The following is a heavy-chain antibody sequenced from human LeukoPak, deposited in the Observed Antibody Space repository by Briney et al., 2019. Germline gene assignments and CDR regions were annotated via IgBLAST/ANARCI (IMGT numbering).Heavy chain of an antibody. J-gene: IGHJ6*02. CDR2: INHSGST. V-gene: IGHV4-34*01. CDR3: ARGANFYYYGMDV. D-gene: IGHD2-15*01. CDR1: DGSFSDYY. Sequence: PSETLSLTCAVYDGSFSDYYWSWIRQPPGKGLEWIGEINHSGSTNYNPSLKSRVTISVDTSKNQFSLRLSSVTAADTAVYYCARGANFYYYGMDVWGQGTTVTVSS.